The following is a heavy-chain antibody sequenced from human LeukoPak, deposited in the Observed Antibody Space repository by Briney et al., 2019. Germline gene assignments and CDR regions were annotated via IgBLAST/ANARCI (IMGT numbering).Heavy chain of an antibody. V-gene: IGHV3-20*04. CDR3: ARDRGNNYDYVWGSYRPYYFDY. CDR1: GFTFDDYG. CDR2: INWNGGST. Sequence: GGSLRLSCAASGFTFDDYGMSWVRQAPGKGLEWVSGINWNGGSTGYADSVKGGLTISRDNAKNSLYLQMNSLRAEDTALYYCARDRGNNYDYVWGSYRPYYFDYWGQGTLVTVSS. D-gene: IGHD3-16*02. J-gene: IGHJ4*02.